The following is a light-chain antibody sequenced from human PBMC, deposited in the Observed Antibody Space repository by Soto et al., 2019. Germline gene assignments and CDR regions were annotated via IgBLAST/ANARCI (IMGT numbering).Light chain of an antibody. J-gene: IGKJ5*01. CDR3: QQNGSSPI. Sequence: EIVLTQSPGTLSLSPGERATLSCRASQSVSSSYLAWYQQKPGPAPRLLIYGSSSSATSLPGRFSGSGSGIDFTITISRLEPDDFELYYWQQNGSSPIFGRGTRLEIK. CDR1: QSVSSSY. V-gene: IGKV3-20*01. CDR2: GSS.